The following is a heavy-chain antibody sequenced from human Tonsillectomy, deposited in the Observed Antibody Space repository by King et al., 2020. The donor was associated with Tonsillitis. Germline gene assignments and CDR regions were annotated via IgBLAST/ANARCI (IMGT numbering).Heavy chain of an antibody. V-gene: IGHV3-49*03. CDR2: IRSKAYGGTT. Sequence: VQLVESGGGLVQPGRSLRISCTASGFTFGDYAMSWFRQAPGKGLEWVGFIRSKAYGGTTEYAASVKGRFGVSRDDSKAIAYLQMNSLKTEDTAVYYCARGRDGYKYFDYWGQGTLVTVSS. D-gene: IGHD5-24*01. J-gene: IGHJ4*02. CDR1: GFTFGDYA. CDR3: ARGRDGYKYFDY.